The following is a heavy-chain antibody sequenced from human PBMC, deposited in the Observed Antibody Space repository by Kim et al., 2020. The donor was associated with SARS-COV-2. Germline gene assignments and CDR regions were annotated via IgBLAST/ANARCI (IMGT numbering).Heavy chain of an antibody. D-gene: IGHD2-2*01. J-gene: IGHJ4*02. CDR3: ARIVPAGGNDY. CDR2: IHHSGRT. CDR1: GYSISSNYF. V-gene: IGHV4-38-2*02. Sequence: SETLSLTCTVSGYSISSNYFWGWIRQPPGQGLEWIGTIHHSGRTYYNPSLKYRVTISVDTSKNQFSLRLSSLTAADTALYYCARIVPAGGNDYWGQGTLV.